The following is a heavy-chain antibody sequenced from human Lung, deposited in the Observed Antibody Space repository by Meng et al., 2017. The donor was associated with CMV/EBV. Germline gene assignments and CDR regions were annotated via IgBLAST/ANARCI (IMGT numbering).Heavy chain of an antibody. Sequence: GGSLRLSCAASGFHFSTYWMSWVRQAPGKALEWVANINQDGSQRNYVDSVKGRFTISRDNAKNSMYLQMNSLRVEDTAVYYCGRDMDVWGQGRTVTVSS. J-gene: IGHJ6*02. CDR2: INQDGSQR. V-gene: IGHV3-7*01. CDR1: GFHFSTYW. CDR3: GRDMDV.